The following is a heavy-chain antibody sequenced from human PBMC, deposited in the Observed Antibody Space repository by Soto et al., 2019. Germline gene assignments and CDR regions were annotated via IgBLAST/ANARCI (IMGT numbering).Heavy chain of an antibody. CDR2: ISYDGSNK. CDR3: AKALYGGNSPPSF. V-gene: IGHV3-30*18. D-gene: IGHD4-17*01. CDR1: GFTFSSYG. Sequence: PGGSLRLSCAASGFTFSSYGMHWVRQAPGKGLEWVAVISYDGSNKYYADPVKGRFTVSRDNSKNTLYLQMNSLRAEDTAVYYCAKALYGGNSPPSFWGQGTLVTVSS. J-gene: IGHJ4*02.